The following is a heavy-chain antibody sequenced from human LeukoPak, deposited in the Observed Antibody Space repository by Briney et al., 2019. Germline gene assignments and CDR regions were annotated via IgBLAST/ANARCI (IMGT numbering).Heavy chain of an antibody. Sequence: ASVKVSCKAPGGTLSSYPNSWVRQHPGQGLEWMGGIIHIFGTANYAQKFQGRVTITADKSTSTAYMELSSLRSEDTAVYYCARVRPSITMVRGVILDYWGQGTLVTVSS. CDR2: IIHIFGTA. V-gene: IGHV1-69*06. J-gene: IGHJ4*02. CDR1: GGTLSSYP. CDR3: ARVRPSITMVRGVILDY. D-gene: IGHD3-10*01.